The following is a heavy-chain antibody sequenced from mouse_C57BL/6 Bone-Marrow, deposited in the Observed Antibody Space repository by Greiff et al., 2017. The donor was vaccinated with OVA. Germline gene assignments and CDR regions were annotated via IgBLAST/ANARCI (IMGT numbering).Heavy chain of an antibody. CDR1: GYTFTSYW. CDR3: ARLDSADWFAY. CDR2: IDPSDSYT. D-gene: IGHD3-2*02. J-gene: IGHJ3*01. Sequence: QVQLQQPGAELVRPGTSVKLSCKASGYTFTSYWMHWVKQRPGQGLEWIGVIDPSDSYTNYNQKFKGKATLNVDTSSSTAYMQLSSLTSEDSAVYYCARLDSADWFAYWGQGTLVTVSA. V-gene: IGHV1-59*01.